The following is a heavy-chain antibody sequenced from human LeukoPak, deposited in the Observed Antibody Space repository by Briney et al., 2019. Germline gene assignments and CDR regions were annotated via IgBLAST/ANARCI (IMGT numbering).Heavy chain of an antibody. CDR2: IYTSGST. Sequence: SETLSLTCTVSGGSMSSYHWSWIRQPAGKGLEWIGRIYTSGSTGYNPSLKSRVTMSVDTFKNQFSLQLSSVTPADTAMYYCARDRTDNYGHLDYWGQGPLVTVSS. CDR3: ARDRTDNYGHLDY. D-gene: IGHD5-18*01. J-gene: IGHJ4*02. V-gene: IGHV4-4*07. CDR1: GGSMSSYH.